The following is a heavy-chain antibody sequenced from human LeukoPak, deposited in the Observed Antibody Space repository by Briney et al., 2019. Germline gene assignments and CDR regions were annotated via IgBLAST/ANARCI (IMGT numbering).Heavy chain of an antibody. J-gene: IGHJ4*02. CDR2: IYYSGST. V-gene: IGHV4-59*13. D-gene: IGHD6-19*01. Sequence: SETLSLTCTVSGGSISSYYLSWVRQPPGQGLEWIGYIYYSGSTNYNPSLKRRVTISVDTSKNQFSLKLSSVTAADTAVYYCAIHTSGWYPYFDYWGQGTLIPVS. CDR3: AIHTSGWYPYFDY. CDR1: GGSISSYY.